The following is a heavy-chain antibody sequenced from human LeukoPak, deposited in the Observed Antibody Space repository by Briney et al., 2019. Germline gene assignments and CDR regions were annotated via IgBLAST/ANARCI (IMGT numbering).Heavy chain of an antibody. D-gene: IGHD7-27*01. J-gene: IGHJ6*02. CDR1: GFSLTGYY. V-gene: IGHV1-2*02. Sequence: ASVKVSCKASGFSLTGYYMHWVRQAPGQGLEWMGWINPNNGGTNYAQKFQGRVTMTTDTSITTAYMDLRRLSSDGTAVYYCAREVGSMDVWGQGTTVTVSS. CDR2: INPNNGGT. CDR3: AREVGSMDV.